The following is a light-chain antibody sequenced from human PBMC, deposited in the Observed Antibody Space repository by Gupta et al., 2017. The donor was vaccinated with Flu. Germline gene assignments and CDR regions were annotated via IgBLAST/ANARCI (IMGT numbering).Light chain of an antibody. Sequence: SALTQPASVAGSPGKPINIPCTGTSSDVDRSNSVSWYRQHTGKAPNLIIYDDSSRPSGVASRVSCSGSGNTASLTISGLHAEDETDYDCSSYTSTNAIYVFGTGTKVTVL. V-gene: IGLV2-14*01. J-gene: IGLJ1*01. CDR3: SSYTSTNAIYV. CDR1: SSDVDRSNS. CDR2: DDS.